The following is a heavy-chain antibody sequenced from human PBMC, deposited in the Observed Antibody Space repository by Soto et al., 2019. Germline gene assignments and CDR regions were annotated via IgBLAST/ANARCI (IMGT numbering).Heavy chain of an antibody. D-gene: IGHD4-4*01. Sequence: GGSLRLSCAAFEFTFSTYWMHWVRQAPGKGLAWVSRIMSDGSNTDYADSVRGRFTVPRDNARNTLYLHMNSLRAEDTGLYYCARAKGNSGAFDIWGQGTMVPSPQ. V-gene: IGHV3-74*01. J-gene: IGHJ3*02. CDR3: ARAKGNSGAFDI. CDR1: EFTFSTYW. CDR2: IMSDGSNT.